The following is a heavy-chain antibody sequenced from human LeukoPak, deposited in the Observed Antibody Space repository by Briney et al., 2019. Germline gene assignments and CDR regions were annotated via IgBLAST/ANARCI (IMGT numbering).Heavy chain of an antibody. J-gene: IGHJ4*02. D-gene: IGHD6-13*01. CDR3: AKDGDPGGYSSSWFHY. CDR1: GFTFSSYW. CDR2: IKQDGSEK. V-gene: IGHV3-7*01. Sequence: GGSLRLSCAASGFTFSSYWMSWVRQAPGEGLEWVANIKQDGSEKYYVDSVKGRFTISRDNAKNSLYLQMNSLRAEDTAVYYCAKDGDPGGYSSSWFHYWGQGTLVTVSS.